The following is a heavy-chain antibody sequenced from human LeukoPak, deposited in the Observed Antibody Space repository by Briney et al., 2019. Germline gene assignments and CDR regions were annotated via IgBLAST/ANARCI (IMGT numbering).Heavy chain of an antibody. D-gene: IGHD5-24*01. CDR3: ARGAGYNYPYYFDY. V-gene: IGHV3-74*01. CDR1: GFSFSDYW. J-gene: IGHJ4*02. Sequence: GGSLRLPCAASGFSFSDYWMHWVRQAPGKGLVWVSRLNTDGSITNYADSVKGRFIISRDNAKNTLYLQMNSLRAEDTAVYYCARGAGYNYPYYFDYWGQGTLVTVSS. CDR2: LNTDGSIT.